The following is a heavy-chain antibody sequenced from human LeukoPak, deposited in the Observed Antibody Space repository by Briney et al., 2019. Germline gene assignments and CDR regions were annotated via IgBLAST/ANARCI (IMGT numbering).Heavy chain of an antibody. J-gene: IGHJ4*02. D-gene: IGHD3-10*01. CDR3: TRDLGHGAGIFWDY. V-gene: IGHV1-18*04. Sequence: ASVKVSCKASGYTFTSFGISWVRQAPGQGLEWMGWISAYNGNTNYAQKVQGRVTLTTVISASTAYMEVTSLRPDDTAVYYCTRDLGHGAGIFWDYWGQGTLVTVSP. CDR2: ISAYNGNT. CDR1: GYTFTSFG.